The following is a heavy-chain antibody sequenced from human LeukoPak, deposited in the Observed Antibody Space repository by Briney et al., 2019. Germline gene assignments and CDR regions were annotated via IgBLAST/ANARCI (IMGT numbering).Heavy chain of an antibody. V-gene: IGHV1-8*01. CDR1: GYNFKSYD. CDR2: MNPHGDYT. CDR3: AADLD. Sequence: GASVKVSCKASGYNFKSYDINWVRQAAGQGLEWMGWMNPHGDYTGYSQKFQDRVTMTSDSSTTTAYMELSSLSSEDTAVYYCAADLDWGQGTLVTVSS. J-gene: IGHJ4*02.